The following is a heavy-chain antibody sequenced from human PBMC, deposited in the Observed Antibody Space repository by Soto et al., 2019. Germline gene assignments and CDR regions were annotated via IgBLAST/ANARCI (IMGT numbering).Heavy chain of an antibody. CDR1: GYTFTSYD. CDR2: MNANSGNT. CDR3: ASQRGYCTNGVCSDAFDI. V-gene: IGHV1-8*01. Sequence: QVQLVQSGAEVKKPGASVKVSCKASGYTFTSYDINWVRQATGQGLEWMGWMNANSGNTGYAQKFQGRVTMTRNTSISTAYMELSSLRSEDTAVYYCASQRGYCTNGVCSDAFDIWGQGTMVTVSS. J-gene: IGHJ3*02. D-gene: IGHD2-8*01.